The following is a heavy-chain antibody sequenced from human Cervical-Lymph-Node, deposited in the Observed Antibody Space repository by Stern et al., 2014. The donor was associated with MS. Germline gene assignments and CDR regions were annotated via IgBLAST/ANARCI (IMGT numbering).Heavy chain of an antibody. CDR2: VYYSGAT. D-gene: IGHD2-8*02. Sequence: QVQLQESGPGLVKPSETLSLTCAVSGDSISSYTHYWAWIRQPPGKGLEWIGSVYYSGATYYNPSLKSPVTISADTSKNPFSLGLNSVTAADTAVYYCAKHACTGAACPFDLWGQGTLVTVSS. CDR1: GDSISSYTHY. CDR3: AKHACTGAACPFDL. V-gene: IGHV4-39*01. J-gene: IGHJ4*02.